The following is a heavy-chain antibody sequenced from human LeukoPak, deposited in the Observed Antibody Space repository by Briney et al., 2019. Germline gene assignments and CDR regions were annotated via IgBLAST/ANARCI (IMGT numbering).Heavy chain of an antibody. CDR1: GFTFGTYS. CDR2: ISYDGTNK. Sequence: GGSLRLSCAASGFTFGTYSMNWVRQAPGKGLEWVAFISYDGTNKYCADSVKGRFTISRDNSKNTLYLQMNSLRAEDTALYYCAREILTGYAFDIWGQGTMVTVSS. V-gene: IGHV3-30*03. J-gene: IGHJ3*02. D-gene: IGHD7-27*01. CDR3: AREILTGYAFDI.